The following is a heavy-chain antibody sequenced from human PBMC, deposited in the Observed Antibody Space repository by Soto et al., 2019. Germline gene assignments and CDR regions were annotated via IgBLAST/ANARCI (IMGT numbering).Heavy chain of an antibody. J-gene: IGHJ5*02. V-gene: IGHV1-18*01. CDR2: ITPNSGYT. CDR1: GYKFSTYA. Sequence: QLQLTQSGGEARKPGASVRVSCAASGYKFSTYAISWLRQAPGQGLELMGLITPNSGYTNYAQKFQGRLILTTDIPSRTAYMELTSLRYDDTAIYYCATSYDTGFDPWGQGTLVSVS. D-gene: IGHD3-9*01. CDR3: ATSYDTGFDP.